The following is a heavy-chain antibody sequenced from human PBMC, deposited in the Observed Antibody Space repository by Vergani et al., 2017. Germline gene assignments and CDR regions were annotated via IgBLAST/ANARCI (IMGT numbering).Heavy chain of an antibody. D-gene: IGHD3-22*01. CDR1: GYSFTNSW. J-gene: IGHJ4*02. CDR3: ARLYGRDSSGSKYFDY. V-gene: IGHV5-51*01. CDR2: IHSADSDT. Sequence: EVQLVQSGAEVKKPGESLKISCQISGYSFTNSWIGWVRQMPGKGLEWMGIIHSADSDTRYSPSFQGQVTISVDKSISTAYLQRSSLRASDSAMYYCARLYGRDSSGSKYFDYWGQGTLVTVSS.